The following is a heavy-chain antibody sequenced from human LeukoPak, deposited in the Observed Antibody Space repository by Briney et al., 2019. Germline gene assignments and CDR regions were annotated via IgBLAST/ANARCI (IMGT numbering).Heavy chain of an antibody. D-gene: IGHD6-6*01. Sequence: GESLKISCKTSGYGFTSYWIVWVRQMPGKGLEWMGIIYPGDSNTRYSPSFQGQVTMSADKSINTAYLQWSSLRSEDTAVYYCARTYSSSSRWGNYYYYYMDVWGKGTTVTVSS. CDR1: GYGFTSYW. CDR2: IYPGDSNT. V-gene: IGHV5-51*01. J-gene: IGHJ6*03. CDR3: ARTYSSSSRWGNYYYYYMDV.